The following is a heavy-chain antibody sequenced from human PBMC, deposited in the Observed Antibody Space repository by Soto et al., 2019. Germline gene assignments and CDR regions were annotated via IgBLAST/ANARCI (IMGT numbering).Heavy chain of an antibody. V-gene: IGHV4-30-4*01. CDR2: IYYSGST. CDR1: GGSISSGDYY. D-gene: IGHD3-10*01. J-gene: IGHJ4*02. CDR3: ARAGVWFGELAY. Sequence: PSETLSLTCTVSGGSISSGDYYWSWIRQPPGKGLEWIGYIYYSGSTYYNPSLKSRVTISVDTSKNQFSLKLSSVTAADTAAYYCARAGVWFGELAYWGQGTLVTVSS.